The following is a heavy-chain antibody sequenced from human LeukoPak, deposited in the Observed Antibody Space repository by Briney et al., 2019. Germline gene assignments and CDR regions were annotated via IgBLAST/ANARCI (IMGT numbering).Heavy chain of an antibody. D-gene: IGHD4-23*01. J-gene: IGHJ4*02. CDR2: ISSSSGYV. Sequence: PGGSLRLSCAASGFTFSSYAMTWFRQAPGKGLEWVSAISSSSGYVYYADSVKGRFTISRDNAKNSLFLQMNSLRAEDTAVFYCARDTGVGVFDYWGQGTLVTVSS. V-gene: IGHV3-21*01. CDR3: ARDTGVGVFDY. CDR1: GFTFSSYA.